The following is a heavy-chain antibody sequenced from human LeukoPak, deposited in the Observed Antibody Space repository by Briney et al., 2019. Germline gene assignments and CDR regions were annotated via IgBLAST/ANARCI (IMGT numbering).Heavy chain of an antibody. CDR3: ARDREVRGVIGWFDP. CDR2: IYTSGST. D-gene: IGHD3-10*01. V-gene: IGHV4-4*07. J-gene: IGHJ5*02. Sequence: SETLSLTCTVSGGSISSYYWSWIRQPAGKGPEWIGRIYTSGSTNYNPSLKSRVTMPVDTSKNQFSLKLSSVTAADTAVYYCARDREVRGVIGWFDPWGQGTLVTVSS. CDR1: GGSISSYY.